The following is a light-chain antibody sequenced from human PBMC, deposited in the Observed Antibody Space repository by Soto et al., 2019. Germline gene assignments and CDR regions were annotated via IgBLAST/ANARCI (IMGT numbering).Light chain of an antibody. J-gene: IGLJ3*02. CDR3: QSYDITLSGWV. Sequence: QSVLTQPPSVSGAPGQRVTISCTGSSSNIGAGYDVHWYHHLPGTAPKLLIYGNINRPSGVPDRFSGSKSGTSASLAITGLQAEDEADYYCQSYDITLSGWVFGGGTKLTVL. CDR2: GNI. V-gene: IGLV1-40*01. CDR1: SSNIGAGYD.